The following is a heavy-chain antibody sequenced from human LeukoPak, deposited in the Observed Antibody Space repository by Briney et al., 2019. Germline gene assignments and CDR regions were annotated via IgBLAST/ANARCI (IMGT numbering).Heavy chain of an antibody. V-gene: IGHV3-48*02. D-gene: IGHD6-13*01. Sequence: PGGSLRLSCAASGFTFSSYSMNWVRQAPGKGLEWVSYISSSSSTIYYADSVKGRFTISRDNAKNSLYLQMNSLRDEDTAVYYCATGPQSPPYSSSWYGWFDPWGQGTLVTVSS. J-gene: IGHJ5*02. CDR2: ISSSSSTI. CDR3: ATGPQSPPYSSSWYGWFDP. CDR1: GFTFSSYS.